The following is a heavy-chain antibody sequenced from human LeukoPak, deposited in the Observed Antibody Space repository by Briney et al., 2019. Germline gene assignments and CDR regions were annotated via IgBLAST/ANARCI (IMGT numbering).Heavy chain of an antibody. CDR2: ISAYNGNA. Sequence: ASVKVSCKASGYTFSSYGISWVRQAPGQTLEWMGWISAYNGNANYAQKLQGRVTMTTDTSTSTAYMELRSLRSDDTAVYYCARGEGYSGYGASDYWGQGTLVTVSS. CDR1: GYTFSSYG. V-gene: IGHV1-18*01. J-gene: IGHJ4*02. CDR3: ARGEGYSGYGASDY. D-gene: IGHD5-12*01.